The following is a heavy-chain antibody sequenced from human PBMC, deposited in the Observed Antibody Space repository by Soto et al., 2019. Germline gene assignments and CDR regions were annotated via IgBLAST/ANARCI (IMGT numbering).Heavy chain of an antibody. CDR3: AREGGADSSTTESGMDV. CDR1: GFTFSSYA. D-gene: IGHD2-2*01. CDR2: ISYDGSNK. J-gene: IGHJ6*02. Sequence: GGSLRLSCAASGFTFSSYAMHWVRQAPGKGLEWVAVISYDGSNKYYADSVKGRFTIPRDNSKNTLYLQMNSLRAEDTAVYYCAREGGADSSTTESGMDVWGQGTTVTVSS. V-gene: IGHV3-30-3*01.